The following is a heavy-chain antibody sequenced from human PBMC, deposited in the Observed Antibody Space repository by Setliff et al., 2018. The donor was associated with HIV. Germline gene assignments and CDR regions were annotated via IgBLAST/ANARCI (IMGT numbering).Heavy chain of an antibody. CDR2: IRNKFNSLAT. J-gene: IGHJ1*01. D-gene: IGHD6-19*01. Sequence: PGGSLRLSCAASGFTFSSYGMHWVRQAPGKGLEWVGRIRNKFNSLATQYGESLEGRFTISRDDSKNTAYLQMRSLKTDDTAVYFCATNVRVPGSSLDSWGPGSLVTVSS. V-gene: IGHV3-73*01. CDR3: ATNVRVPGSSLDS. CDR1: GFTFSSYG.